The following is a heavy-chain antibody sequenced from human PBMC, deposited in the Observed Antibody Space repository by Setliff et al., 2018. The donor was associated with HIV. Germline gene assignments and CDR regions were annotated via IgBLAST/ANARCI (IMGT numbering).Heavy chain of an antibody. Sequence: PSETLSLTCTVSGGSIWNYYWSWIRQPPGKGLEWIGTIYYSGSTYYNPSLKSRVTISVDTSKNQFSLNLSSVTAADTAVYYCARHGAFYCYYYMDVWGKGTTVTVSS. CDR3: ARHGAFYCYYYMDV. D-gene: IGHD2-15*01. CDR1: GGSIWNYY. J-gene: IGHJ6*03. CDR2: IYYSGST. V-gene: IGHV4-39*01.